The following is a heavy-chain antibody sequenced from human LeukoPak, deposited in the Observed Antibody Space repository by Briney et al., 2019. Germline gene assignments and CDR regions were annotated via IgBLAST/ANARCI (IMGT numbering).Heavy chain of an antibody. CDR3: ARIHRYCSGGACYVLDN. CDR1: GGSVSGYY. J-gene: IGHJ4*02. D-gene: IGHD2-15*01. CDR2: VYYSGST. V-gene: IGHV4-59*02. Sequence: SETLSLTCVVSGGSVSGYYWGWIRQPPGRRLEWIGYVYYSGSTNYNPSFKSRITISVDTSRNQFSLQLSSVTAADTAVYYCARIHRYCSGGACYVLDNWGQGTLVAVSS.